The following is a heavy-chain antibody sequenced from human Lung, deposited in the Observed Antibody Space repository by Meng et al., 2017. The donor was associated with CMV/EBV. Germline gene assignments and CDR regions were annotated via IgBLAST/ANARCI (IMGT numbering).Heavy chain of an antibody. CDR2: ISWDGGST. CDR3: AKYYYGLDV. Sequence: GESXKISCAASGFTFDDYAMHWVRQAPGKGLEWVSLISWDGGSTYYADSVKGRFTISRDNSKSSLYLQMNGLRAEDTALYHCAKYYYGLDVWCQGTTVTVSS. J-gene: IGHJ6*02. CDR1: GFTFDDYA. V-gene: IGHV3-43D*03.